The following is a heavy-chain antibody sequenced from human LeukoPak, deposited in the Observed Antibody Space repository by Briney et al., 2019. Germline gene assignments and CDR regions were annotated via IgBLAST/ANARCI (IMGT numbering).Heavy chain of an antibody. CDR2: INYSGST. J-gene: IGHJ4*02. CDR1: GDSISTYY. D-gene: IGHD2-15*01. V-gene: IGHV4-59*08. CDR3: ARLAPYPGIWASDY. Sequence: PSETLSLTCTVSGDSISTYYWSWIRQPPGKGLEWIGYINYSGSTNYNPSLKSRVTISVDTSKNQFSLKLSSVTAADTAVYYCARLAPYPGIWASDYGGQGTLVSVSS.